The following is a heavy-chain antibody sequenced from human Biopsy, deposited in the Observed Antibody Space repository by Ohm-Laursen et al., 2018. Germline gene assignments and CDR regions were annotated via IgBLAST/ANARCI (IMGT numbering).Heavy chain of an antibody. CDR2: ITSRTSST. CDR3: ARWYGDLFYYYNGMDV. Sequence: SLRLSCAASGFTFNVYSIVWVRQAPGKGLEWVSSITSRTSSTYYADSMKGRVTISRDNANNSVSLQMNNLRVDDTAVYYCARWYGDLFYYYNGMDVWGQGTTVTVSS. CDR1: GFTFNVYS. J-gene: IGHJ6*02. V-gene: IGHV3-21*01. D-gene: IGHD3-10*01.